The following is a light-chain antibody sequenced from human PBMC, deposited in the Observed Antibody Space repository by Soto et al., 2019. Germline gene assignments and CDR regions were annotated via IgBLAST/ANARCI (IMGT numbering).Light chain of an antibody. CDR3: SSHAGINNVV. Sequence: QSALTQPPSVSGSPGQSVTISCTGTSSDVGTYNYVSWYQQHPGKAPRLMVYEVTKRPSGVPARFSGSKSGNTASLTVSGLQAEDEADYYCSSHAGINNVVFGGGTKLTVL. V-gene: IGLV2-8*01. CDR1: SSDVGTYNY. CDR2: EVT. J-gene: IGLJ3*02.